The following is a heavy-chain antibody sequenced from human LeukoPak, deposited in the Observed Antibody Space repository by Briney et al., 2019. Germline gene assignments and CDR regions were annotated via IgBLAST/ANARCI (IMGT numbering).Heavy chain of an antibody. V-gene: IGHV4-61*05. CDR1: GGSISSSSYY. CDR3: ARASGTGSLRFDP. D-gene: IGHD3-10*01. J-gene: IGHJ5*02. Sequence: SETLSLTCTVSGGSISSSSYYWGWIRQPPGKGLEWIGYIYYSGSSDYSPSLKSRLTISVDMSKNQFSLRLRSVTAADTAVYYCARASGTGSLRFDPWGQGALVTVSS. CDR2: IYYSGSS.